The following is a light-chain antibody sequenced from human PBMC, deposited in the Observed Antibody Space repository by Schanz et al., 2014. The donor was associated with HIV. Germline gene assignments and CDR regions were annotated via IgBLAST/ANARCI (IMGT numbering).Light chain of an antibody. V-gene: IGKV3-20*01. Sequence: EIVLTQSPGTLSLSPGERATLSCRASQSVSSSYLAWYQQKPGQAPRLLIYGASSRATGIPDRFSGSGSGTDCTLTISRVEPEDFALYYCQQGGSWPLTFGGGTTVEIK. CDR1: QSVSSSY. CDR3: QQGGSWPLT. J-gene: IGKJ4*01. CDR2: GAS.